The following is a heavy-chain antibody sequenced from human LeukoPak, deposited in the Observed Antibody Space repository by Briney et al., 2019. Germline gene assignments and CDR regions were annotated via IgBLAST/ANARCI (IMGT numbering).Heavy chain of an antibody. V-gene: IGHV3-23*01. Sequence: QPGGSLRLSCVVSGISLSNYAMTWVRQAPGKGLEWVSYISERGGSTTYADSVKGRFTISRDNSKNTLYLQMNSLRAEDTAVYYCAKDPEVVITGGWFDPWGQGTLVTVSS. D-gene: IGHD3-22*01. CDR2: ISERGGST. J-gene: IGHJ5*02. CDR3: AKDPEVVITGGWFDP. CDR1: GISLSNYA.